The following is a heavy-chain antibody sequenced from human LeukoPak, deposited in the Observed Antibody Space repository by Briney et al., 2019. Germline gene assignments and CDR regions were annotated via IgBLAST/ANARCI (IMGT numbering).Heavy chain of an antibody. Sequence: XSETLXXTCTVAGGSISSYYWSWVRQPPGKGLEWIGYIYYSGSTSYNPSLKSRVTMSVDTCKKQISLKGRDVRAADAAVYYCXXTXXXCXXTSCYQYWFDPWGQGTLVTVSS. J-gene: IGHJ5*02. CDR1: GGSISSYY. V-gene: IGHV4-59*01. CDR2: IYYSGST. CDR3: XXTXXXCXXTSCYQYWFDP. D-gene: IGHD2-2*01.